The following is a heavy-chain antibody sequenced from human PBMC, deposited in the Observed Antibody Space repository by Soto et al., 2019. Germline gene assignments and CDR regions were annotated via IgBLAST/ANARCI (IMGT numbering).Heavy chain of an antibody. Sequence: GGSLRLSCAASGFTFSSYGMHWVRQAPGKGLEWVAVIWYDGSNKYYADSVKGRFTISRDNSKNTLYLQMNSLRAEDTAVYYCARDRLAAAGKNWFDPWGQGTLVTVSS. V-gene: IGHV3-33*01. J-gene: IGHJ5*02. D-gene: IGHD6-13*01. CDR3: ARDRLAAAGKNWFDP. CDR2: IWYDGSNK. CDR1: GFTFSSYG.